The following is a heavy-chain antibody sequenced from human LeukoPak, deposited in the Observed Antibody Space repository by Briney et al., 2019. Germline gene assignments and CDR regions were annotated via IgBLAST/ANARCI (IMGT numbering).Heavy chain of an antibody. CDR1: GFTFSSTW. D-gene: IGHD3-16*01. Sequence: SGGSLRLSCIGSGFTFSSTWMDWVRQAPGKGLVWLSRMNSDGTTINYADSVKGRFTISRDNAKNTLYLQMNSLGADDTAVYYCATAGYYRFDYWGQGTLVTVSS. CDR2: MNSDGTTI. V-gene: IGHV3-74*01. J-gene: IGHJ4*02. CDR3: ATAGYYRFDY.